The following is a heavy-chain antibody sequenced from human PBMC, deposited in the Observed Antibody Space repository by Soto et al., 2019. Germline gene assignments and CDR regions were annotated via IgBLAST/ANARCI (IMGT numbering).Heavy chain of an antibody. CDR1: GGSISSNY. D-gene: IGHD5-18*01. J-gene: IGHJ4*02. CDR3: VRQAGMQLWFYFDY. CDR2: IYSTGST. Sequence: PSESLSLTCTVSGGSISSNYWSWIRQPPGKGLEWIGYIYSTGSTNYNPSLKSRVTISVDTANSQFSLKLTSVTAADAAVYYCVRQAGMQLWFYFDYWGQGTLVTVSS. V-gene: IGHV4-59*01.